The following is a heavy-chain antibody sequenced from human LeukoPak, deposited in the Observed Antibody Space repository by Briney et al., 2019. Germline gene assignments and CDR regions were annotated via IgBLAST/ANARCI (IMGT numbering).Heavy chain of an antibody. J-gene: IGHJ6*03. D-gene: IGHD2-21*02. CDR3: ATGLGGDCRSACYYYMDV. CDR2: FDPEDGET. CDR1: GYTFTGYY. Sequence: ASVKVSCKASGYTFTGYYMHWVRQAPGQGLEWMGGFDPEDGETIYAQKFQGRVTMTEDTSTDTAYMELSSLRSEDTAVYYCATGLGGDCRSACYYYMDVWGKGTTVTVSS. V-gene: IGHV1-24*01.